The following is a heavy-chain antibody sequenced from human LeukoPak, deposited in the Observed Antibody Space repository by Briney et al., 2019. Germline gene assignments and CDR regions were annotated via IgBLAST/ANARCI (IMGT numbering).Heavy chain of an antibody. V-gene: IGHV1-18*01. CDR1: GSGYTFTNYG. D-gene: IGHD1-14*01. CDR2: ISALNGCT. CDR3: AGAQSITGPYHY. Sequence: ASVKVSCKASGSGYTFTNYGVSWVRQAPGQGLEWMGWISALNGCTNYAQKIQDRVAMTTDTPTSTAYMELRSLRSDDTAVYYCAGAQSITGPYHYWGQGTLVTVSS. J-gene: IGHJ4*02.